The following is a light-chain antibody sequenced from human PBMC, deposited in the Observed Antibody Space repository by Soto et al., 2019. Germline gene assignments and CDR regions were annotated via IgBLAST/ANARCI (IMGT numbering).Light chain of an antibody. Sequence: EIVLTQSPGTLSLSPGERATLSCRASQSVSSSYLAWYQQKPGQAPRLLIYGASTGATGIPDRFSGSGSGTDFTLTISRLEPEDFAVYYCQQYGTSPQTFGQGTKVEI. J-gene: IGKJ1*01. CDR2: GAS. CDR1: QSVSSSY. CDR3: QQYGTSPQT. V-gene: IGKV3-20*01.